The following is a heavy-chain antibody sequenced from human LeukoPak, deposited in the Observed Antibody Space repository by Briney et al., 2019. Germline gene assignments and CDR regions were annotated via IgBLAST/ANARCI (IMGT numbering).Heavy chain of an antibody. J-gene: IGHJ4*02. CDR3: TAPSCTRTACYASDF. Sequence: GGSLRLSGVGSGFTFSDAWMSWVRQAPGKGLEWVARVKSRAVGGTADYAAPVKGRFTISRDDSKSTLYLQMSSLRTEDTALYYCTAPSCTRTACYASDFWGQGTLVTVSS. D-gene: IGHD2-2*01. CDR1: GFTFSDAW. CDR2: VKSRAVGGTA. V-gene: IGHV3-15*01.